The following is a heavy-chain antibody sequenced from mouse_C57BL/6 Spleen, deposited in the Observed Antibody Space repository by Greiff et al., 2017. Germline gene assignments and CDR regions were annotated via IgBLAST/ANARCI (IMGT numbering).Heavy chain of an antibody. CDR2: IWRGRST. V-gene: IGHV2-5*01. CDR1: GFSLTSYG. Sequence: QVHVKQSGPGLVQPSQSLSITCTVSGFSLTSYGVHWVRQAPGKGLEWLGVIWRGRSTDYNAAVMSRLSITKDNSKSQVIFKMNSLQADDTAIYYCAKKYSNYEGAMDYWGQGTSVTVSS. D-gene: IGHD2-5*01. J-gene: IGHJ4*01. CDR3: AKKYSNYEGAMDY.